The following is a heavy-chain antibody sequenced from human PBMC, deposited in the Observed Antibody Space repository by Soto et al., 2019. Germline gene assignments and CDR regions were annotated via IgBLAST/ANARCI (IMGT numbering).Heavy chain of an antibody. V-gene: IGHV3-66*01. Sequence: FLRLSCAASGFTVSSNYMSWVRQAPGKGLEWVSVIYSGGSTYYADSVKGRFTISRDNSKNTLYLQLNSLRAEDTAVYYCAKVVGSGWPYFACWGQGTLVTVSS. CDR3: AKVVGSGWPYFAC. D-gene: IGHD6-19*01. CDR1: GFTVSSNY. J-gene: IGHJ4*02. CDR2: IYSGGST.